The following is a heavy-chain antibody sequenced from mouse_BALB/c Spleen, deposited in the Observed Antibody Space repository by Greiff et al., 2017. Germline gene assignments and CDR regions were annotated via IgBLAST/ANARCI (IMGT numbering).Heavy chain of an antibody. J-gene: IGHJ3*01. CDR2: IWAGGST. V-gene: IGHV2-9*02. Sequence: VQGVESGPGLVAPSQSLSITCTVSGFSLPSYGVHWVRQPPGKGLEWLGVIWAGGSTNYNSALMSRLSISKENSKSQVFLKMNSLQTDDTAMYYCAREYYGRGACAYWGQGTLVTVSA. D-gene: IGHD1-1*01. CDR3: AREYYGRGACAY. CDR1: GFSLPSYG.